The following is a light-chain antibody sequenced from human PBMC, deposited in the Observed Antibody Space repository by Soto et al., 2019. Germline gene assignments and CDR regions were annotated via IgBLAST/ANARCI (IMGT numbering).Light chain of an antibody. V-gene: IGKV1-5*03. Sequence: DIQMTQSPSTLSASLGDRVTITCRASQSISSWLVWYQQKPGKAHNLLIYKESNLESGVQSRCSGSGSGTEFTLTSSSLQPDDVGPYDCQQYSTYPLPFGGGTKVEIK. J-gene: IGKJ4*02. CDR3: QQYSTYPLP. CDR2: KES. CDR1: QSISSW.